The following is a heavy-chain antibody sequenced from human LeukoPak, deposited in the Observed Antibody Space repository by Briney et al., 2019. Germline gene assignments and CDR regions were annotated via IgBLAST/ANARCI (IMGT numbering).Heavy chain of an antibody. D-gene: IGHD3-10*01. Sequence: ASVKVSCKVSGYSFTNYYLHWVRQAPGQGFEWMGIINPGGGTTTYAQKFQGRVTMTRDTSTSTVYMELSSLRSEDTAVYYCARGGFTTMVRGVIITLDAFDIWGQGTMVTVSS. CDR2: INPGGGTT. V-gene: IGHV1-46*01. J-gene: IGHJ3*02. CDR3: ARGGFTTMVRGVIITLDAFDI. CDR1: GYSFTNYY.